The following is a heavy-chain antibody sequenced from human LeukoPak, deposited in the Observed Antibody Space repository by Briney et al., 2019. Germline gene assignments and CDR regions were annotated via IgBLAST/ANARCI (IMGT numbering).Heavy chain of an antibody. CDR2: ISGSGGST. Sequence: GGSLRLSCAASGFTFSSYAMSWVRQAPGKGLEWVSAISGSGGSTYYADSVKGRFTISRDNSKDTLYLQMNSLRAEDTAVYYCAKDPSRVLATNPIWGQGTMVTVSS. J-gene: IGHJ3*02. CDR3: AKDPSRVLATNPI. V-gene: IGHV3-23*01. CDR1: GFTFSSYA. D-gene: IGHD2-8*02.